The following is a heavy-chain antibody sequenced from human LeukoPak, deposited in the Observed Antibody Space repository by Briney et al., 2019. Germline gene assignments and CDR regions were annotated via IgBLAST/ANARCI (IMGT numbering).Heavy chain of an antibody. CDR3: TRGLYSGYSNWFDP. CDR1: GFTFGDYA. D-gene: IGHD5-12*01. Sequence: GRSLRLSCTASGFTFGDYAMSWFRQAPEKGLEWVGFIRSKAYGGTTEYAASVKGRFTISRDDSKSIAYLQMNSLKTEDTAVYYCTRGLYSGYSNWFDPWGRGTLVTVSS. J-gene: IGHJ5*02. CDR2: IRSKAYGGTT. V-gene: IGHV3-49*03.